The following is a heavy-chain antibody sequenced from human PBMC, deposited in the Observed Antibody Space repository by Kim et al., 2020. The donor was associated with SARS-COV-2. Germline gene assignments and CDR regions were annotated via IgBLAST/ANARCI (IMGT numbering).Heavy chain of an antibody. Sequence: SETLSLTCSVSGDSMNGHYWTWIRQPPGKGLEWIGYVYYSGRINYNPSLWSRLTISVDTSKNQFSLKLTSVSAADTAVYYCARIPDISGWPFDYWGQGTLVTVSS. J-gene: IGHJ4*02. D-gene: IGHD6-19*01. CDR2: VYYSGRI. CDR3: ARIPDISGWPFDY. V-gene: IGHV4-59*11. CDR1: GDSMNGHY.